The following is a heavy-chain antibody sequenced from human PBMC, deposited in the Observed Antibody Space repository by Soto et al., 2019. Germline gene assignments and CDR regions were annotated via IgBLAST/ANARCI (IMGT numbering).Heavy chain of an antibody. J-gene: IGHJ4*02. CDR3: ARPDSTGYYDY. D-gene: IGHD6-19*01. CDR2: VYPADSDT. V-gene: IGHV5-51*01. CDR1: GYSFTNYW. Sequence: GESLKISCKGSGYSFTNYWIAWVRQMPGKGLEWMAIVYPADSDTRYSPSFQGQVTISADKSISTAYLQWSSPQASDSAIYYCARPDSTGYYDYWGQGTPVTVS.